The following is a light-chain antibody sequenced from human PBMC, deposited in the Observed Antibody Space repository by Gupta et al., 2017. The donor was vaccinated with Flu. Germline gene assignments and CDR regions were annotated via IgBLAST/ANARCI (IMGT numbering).Light chain of an antibody. Sequence: GGRFTITCRASQSISEWLTWYQQKPGTAPKLLIYKASTLESGVPSRFSGSGSGTEFTLTINNLQPDDFATYFCQQYDAYPWTFGQGTKVEIK. V-gene: IGKV1-5*03. CDR1: QSISEW. J-gene: IGKJ1*01. CDR3: QQYDAYPWT. CDR2: KAS.